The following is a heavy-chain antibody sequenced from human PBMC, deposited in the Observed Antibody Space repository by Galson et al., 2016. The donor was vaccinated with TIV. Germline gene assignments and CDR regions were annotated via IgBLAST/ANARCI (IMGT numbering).Heavy chain of an antibody. D-gene: IGHD1-26*01. CDR1: GFTFSSYW. CDR2: IHQDGSQI. V-gene: IGHV3-7*03. CDR3: ARDRGGATTLDY. J-gene: IGHJ4*02. Sequence: SLRLSCAASGFTFSSYWMSWVRQAPGKGLQYMASIHQDGSQIHYVDSVKGRFTISRDNAENSLYLQMNSLRAEDTAIYYCARDRGGATTLDYWGQGTLVTVSS.